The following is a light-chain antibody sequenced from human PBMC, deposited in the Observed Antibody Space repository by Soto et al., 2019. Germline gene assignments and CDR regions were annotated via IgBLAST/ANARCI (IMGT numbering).Light chain of an antibody. V-gene: IGKV3-11*01. J-gene: IGKJ4*01. CDR2: DAS. Sequence: ETVLTQSPATLSLSPGERATLSCRASQSISSYLIWYQQKPGQAPGLLIYDASTRATGIPARFSGSGSGTDFTLTISSLEPEDFAVYYCQQRSNWPLTFGGGTKVEI. CDR1: QSISSY. CDR3: QQRSNWPLT.